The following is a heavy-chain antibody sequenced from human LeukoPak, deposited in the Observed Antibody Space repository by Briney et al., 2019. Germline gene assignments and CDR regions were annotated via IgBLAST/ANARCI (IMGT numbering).Heavy chain of an antibody. D-gene: IGHD3-10*01. CDR1: GYNFTTHW. CDR3: ARALGSGNYMTFDF. V-gene: IGHV5-51*01. J-gene: IGHJ4*02. Sequence: GESLKISCKGSGYNFTTHWTGWVRQMPGKGLEWMGIIFPRDPDTSYSPSFQGQITISVDKSISTAYLQLSSLKASDTAMYYCARALGSGNYMTFDFWGQGTLVTVSS. CDR2: IFPRDPDT.